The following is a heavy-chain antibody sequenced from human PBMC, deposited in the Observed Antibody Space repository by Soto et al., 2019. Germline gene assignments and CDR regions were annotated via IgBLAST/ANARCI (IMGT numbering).Heavy chain of an antibody. CDR1: VYTFTSYG. CDR2: ISTYKVNT. J-gene: IGHJ4*02. CDR3: ATRSPAFDY. Sequence: QVQLVQSGPEVKKPGASVRFPSKPPVYTFTSYGITWRHRPPGQGLEWMGWISTYKVNTNYAQKFQGRVTMTTDTSTSTAYMELRSLRSDDTAVYYCATRSPAFDYWGQGTLVTVSS. V-gene: IGHV1-18*01.